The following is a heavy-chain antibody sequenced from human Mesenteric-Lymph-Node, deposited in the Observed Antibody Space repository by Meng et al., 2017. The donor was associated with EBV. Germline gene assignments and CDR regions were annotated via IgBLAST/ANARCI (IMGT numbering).Heavy chain of an antibody. V-gene: IGHV3-23*01. J-gene: IGHJ5*02. D-gene: IGHD6-19*01. Sequence: EVWLLESGGGLVQRGGSLRLSCAASEFTFSDYTMYWVRQAPGKGLEWVSHVSGSGGSTYYADSVKGRFTISRDNSKNTLFLQMNSLGADDTAVYYCVKDLAVAGTWGQGTLVTVSS. CDR1: EFTFSDYT. CDR3: VKDLAVAGT. CDR2: VSGSGGST.